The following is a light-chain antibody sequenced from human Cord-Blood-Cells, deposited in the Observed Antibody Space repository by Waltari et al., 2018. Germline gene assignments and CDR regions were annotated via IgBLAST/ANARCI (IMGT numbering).Light chain of an antibody. J-gene: IGKJ1*01. Sequence: EIVLTQSPATLSLSPGERATLSCRASQSVSSYLAWYQQKPGQAPRLLIYAASNRATGIPARFRGNGSGTDFNLTISSLEPEYFAFYYCQQRSNWPWTFGQGTKVEIK. CDR1: QSVSSY. V-gene: IGKV3-11*01. CDR3: QQRSNWPWT. CDR2: AAS.